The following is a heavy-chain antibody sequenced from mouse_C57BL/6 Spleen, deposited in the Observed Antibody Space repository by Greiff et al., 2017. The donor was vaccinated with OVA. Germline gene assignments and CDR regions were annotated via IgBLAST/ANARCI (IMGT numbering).Heavy chain of an antibody. CDR1: GYTFTDYY. Sequence: QVQLQQSGAELVRPGASVKLSCKASGYTFTDYYINWVKQRPGQGLEWIARIYPGSGNTYYNEKFKGKATLTAEKSSSTAYMQLSSLTSEDSAVYFCARGVYGNYGYFDYWGQGTTLTVSS. V-gene: IGHV1-76*01. J-gene: IGHJ2*01. CDR2: IYPGSGNT. D-gene: IGHD2-1*01. CDR3: ARGVYGNYGYFDY.